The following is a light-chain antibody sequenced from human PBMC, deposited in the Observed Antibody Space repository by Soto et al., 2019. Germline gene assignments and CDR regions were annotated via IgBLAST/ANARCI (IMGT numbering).Light chain of an antibody. Sequence: QSVLTQPASVSGSPGQSITISCTGTSSDVGAYNYVSWYQHHPGKAPKLMIYEVSNRPSGVSNRFSGSKSGNTASLTISGFQAEDEADYFCSSYTSSSSLVFGPGTKVTVL. J-gene: IGLJ1*01. CDR1: SSDVGAYNY. CDR3: SSYTSSSSLV. CDR2: EVS. V-gene: IGLV2-14*01.